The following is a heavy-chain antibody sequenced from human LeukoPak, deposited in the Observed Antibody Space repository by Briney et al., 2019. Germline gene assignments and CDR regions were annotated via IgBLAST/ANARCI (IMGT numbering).Heavy chain of an antibody. D-gene: IGHD3-22*01. CDR2: IKQDGSEK. Sequence: GGSLRLSCAASGFTFSSYWTSWVRQAPGKGLEWVANIKQDGSEKYYVDPVKGRFTISRDNAKNSLYLQMNSLRAEDTAVYYCAREMRSYDSSGYYSFDYWGQGTLVTVSS. J-gene: IGHJ4*02. V-gene: IGHV3-7*01. CDR3: AREMRSYDSSGYYSFDY. CDR1: GFTFSSYW.